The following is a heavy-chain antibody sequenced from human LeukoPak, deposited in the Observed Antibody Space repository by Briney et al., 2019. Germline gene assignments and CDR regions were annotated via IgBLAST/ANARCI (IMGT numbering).Heavy chain of an antibody. CDR3: ARLGYGSGSYFLDY. CDR2: IYYSGST. CDR1: GGSISSYY. V-gene: IGHV4-59*08. J-gene: IGHJ4*02. D-gene: IGHD3-10*01. Sequence: SETLSLTCTVSGGSISSYYWSWIRQPPGKGLEWIGYIYYSGSTNHNPSLKSRVTISVDTSKNQFSLKLSSVTAADTAVYYCARLGYGSGSYFLDYWGQGTLVTVSS.